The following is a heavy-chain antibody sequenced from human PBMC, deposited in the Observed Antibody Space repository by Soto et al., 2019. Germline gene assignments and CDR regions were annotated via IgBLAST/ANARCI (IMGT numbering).Heavy chain of an antibody. J-gene: IGHJ6*02. CDR2: ISAYNGNT. Sequence: ASVKVSCKASGYTFTSYGISWVRQAPGQGLEWMGWISAYNGNTNYAQKLQGRVTMTTDTSTSTAYMELRSLRSDDTAVYYCARGSGSYPWATHYYYCYYGMDVGGPGTTVTVYS. V-gene: IGHV1-18*01. CDR3: ARGSGSYPWATHYYYCYYGMDV. D-gene: IGHD1-26*01. CDR1: GYTFTSYG.